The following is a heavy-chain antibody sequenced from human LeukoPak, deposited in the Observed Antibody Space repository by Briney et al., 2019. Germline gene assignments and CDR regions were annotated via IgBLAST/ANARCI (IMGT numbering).Heavy chain of an antibody. CDR3: AREYYGTFEY. Sequence: SETLSLTCSVPGDSITSSSYYWAWIRQPPGKGLEWIGSVFQSVAVYYNPSLQSRVTMSIDTSKNQCSLKLRSVTAADTAVYYCAREYYGTFEYWGQGTLVPVSS. CDR1: GDSITSSSYY. CDR2: VFQSVAV. V-gene: IGHV4-39*02. J-gene: IGHJ4*02. D-gene: IGHD3-16*01.